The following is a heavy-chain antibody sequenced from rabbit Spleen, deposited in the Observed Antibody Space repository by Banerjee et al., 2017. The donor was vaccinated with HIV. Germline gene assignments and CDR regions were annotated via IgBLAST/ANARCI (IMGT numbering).Heavy chain of an antibody. V-gene: IGHV1S40*01. D-gene: IGHD4-1*01. CDR1: GFSFSSSDY. Sequence: QSLEESGGGLVQPEGSLALTCKASGFSFSSSDYICWVRQAPGKGLEWISCIAGSSSGFTYSATWAKGRFTISKTSSTTVTLQMTSLTAADTATYFCVRDSGGWGVVLYYFRLWGPGTLVTVS. CDR3: VRDSGGWGVVLYYFRL. CDR2: IAGSSSGFT. J-gene: IGHJ4*01.